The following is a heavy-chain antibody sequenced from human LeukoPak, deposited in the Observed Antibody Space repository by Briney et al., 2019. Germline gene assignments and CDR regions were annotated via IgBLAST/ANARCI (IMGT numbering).Heavy chain of an antibody. V-gene: IGHV5-51*01. J-gene: IGHJ5*02. D-gene: IGHD2-2*02. CDR1: GYSFPNYW. Sequence: GESLKISWKGSGYSFPNYWIGWVRRMPGKGLEWMGIIYPGDSHTRYSPAFQDQVTISVDKSISTAYLQWSSLKASDTAMYYCARGPYAYTSSATLGSYNWFDPWGQGSLVTVSS. CDR3: ARGPYAYTSSATLGSYNWFDP. CDR2: IYPGDSHT.